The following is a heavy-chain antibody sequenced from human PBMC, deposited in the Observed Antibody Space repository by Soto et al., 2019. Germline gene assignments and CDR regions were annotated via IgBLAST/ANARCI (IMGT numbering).Heavy chain of an antibody. Sequence: WESLTITCTCSGNTFTRNWIGWARQMPGKGLEWMGIIFPIDSDTRYSPSSQGQVTISADNSISTAYLQWSSLKASDTAIYYCATPGGRDFNAFDVWGQGTMVSVSS. CDR3: ATPGGRDFNAFDV. CDR2: IFPIDSDT. CDR1: GNTFTRNW. J-gene: IGHJ3*01. D-gene: IGHD2-21*02. V-gene: IGHV5-51*01.